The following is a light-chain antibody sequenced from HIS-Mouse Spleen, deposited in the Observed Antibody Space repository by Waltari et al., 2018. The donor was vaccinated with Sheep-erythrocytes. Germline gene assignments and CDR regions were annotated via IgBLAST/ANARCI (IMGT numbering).Light chain of an antibody. CDR1: SSAVGGYNY. CDR2: DVS. V-gene: IGLV2-11*01. J-gene: IGLJ1*01. Sequence: QSALTQPRSVSGSPGLSVTISCTGTSSAVGGYNYSSWYQKHPGKAPKLMIYDVSKRPSGVPDRFSGSKSGNTASLTISGLQAEDEADYYCCSYAGSYNHVFATGTKVTVL. CDR3: CSYAGSYNHV.